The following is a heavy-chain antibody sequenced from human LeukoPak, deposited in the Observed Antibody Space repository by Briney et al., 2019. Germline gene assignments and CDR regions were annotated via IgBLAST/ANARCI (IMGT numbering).Heavy chain of an antibody. CDR2: INHSAST. D-gene: IGHD2-15*01. CDR1: GGSFSAFY. CDR3: ARGYCSGGSCYYDY. J-gene: IGHJ4*02. Sequence: SETLSLTCVVYGGSFSAFYWSWIRQPPGMGLEWIGEINHSASTNYNLSLKSRVTISADTSKNQFSLKLSSVTAADTAVYYCARGYCSGGSCYYDYWGQGTLVTVSS. V-gene: IGHV4-34*01.